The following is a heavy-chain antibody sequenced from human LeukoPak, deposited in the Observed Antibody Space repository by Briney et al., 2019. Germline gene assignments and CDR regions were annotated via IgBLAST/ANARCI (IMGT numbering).Heavy chain of an antibody. CDR3: AKGLAVAGHFDY. Sequence: GGSLRLSCAASGFTFSSYAMSWVRQAPGKGLEWVSAISYSGGTTYYADSVRGRFTISRDNSKNTLYLQVNSLRAEDTAVYYCAKGLAVAGHFDYWGQGTLVTVSS. CDR2: ISYSGGTT. J-gene: IGHJ4*02. D-gene: IGHD6-19*01. CDR1: GFTFSSYA. V-gene: IGHV3-23*01.